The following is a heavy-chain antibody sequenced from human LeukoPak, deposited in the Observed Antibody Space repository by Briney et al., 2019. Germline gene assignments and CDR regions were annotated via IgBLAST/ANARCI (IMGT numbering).Heavy chain of an antibody. CDR1: GFIFSRYS. Sequence: GRSLRLSCATSGFIFSRYSMNWVRQAPRKGLEWVSCISTGSSYIYYADSVRGRFTISRDNAKTLLYLQMNSLRPEDTAVYYCARDWYCSSSICYTDRNWFDPWGQGTLVTVSS. CDR3: ARDWYCSSSICYTDRNWFDP. CDR2: ISTGSSYI. J-gene: IGHJ5*02. V-gene: IGHV3-21*03. D-gene: IGHD2-2*02.